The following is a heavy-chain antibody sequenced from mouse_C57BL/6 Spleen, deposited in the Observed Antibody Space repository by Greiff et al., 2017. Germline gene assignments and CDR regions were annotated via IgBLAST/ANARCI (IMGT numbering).Heavy chain of an antibody. Sequence: DVHLVESGGGLVQPKGSLKLSCAASGFTFNTYAMHWVRQAPGKGLEWVARIRRKSSNYATYYADSVKDRFTIARDHSQSMLYLQMNNLKAEDAAMYYCVGEYDYLYAMDYWGQGTSVTVSS. V-gene: IGHV10-3*01. D-gene: IGHD2-14*01. CDR2: IRRKSSNYAT. CDR3: VGEYDYLYAMDY. J-gene: IGHJ4*01. CDR1: GFTFNTYA.